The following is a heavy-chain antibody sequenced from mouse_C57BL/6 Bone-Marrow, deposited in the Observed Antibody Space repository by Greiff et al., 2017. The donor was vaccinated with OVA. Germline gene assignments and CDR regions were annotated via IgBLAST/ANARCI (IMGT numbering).Heavy chain of an antibody. CDR1: GFTFSSYG. Sequence: EVHLVESGGDLVKPGGSLKLSCAASGFTFSSYGMSWVRQTPDKRLEWVATISSGGSYTYYPDSVKGRFTISRDNAKNTLYLQMSSLKSEDTAMYYCARHYYYGSSSDYWGQGTTLTVSS. CDR2: ISSGGSYT. CDR3: ARHYYYGSSSDY. J-gene: IGHJ2*01. D-gene: IGHD1-1*01. V-gene: IGHV5-6*01.